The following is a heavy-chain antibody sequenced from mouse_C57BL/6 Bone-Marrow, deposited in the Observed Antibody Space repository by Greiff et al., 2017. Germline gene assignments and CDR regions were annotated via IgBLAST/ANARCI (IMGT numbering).Heavy chain of an antibody. CDR2: IHPNSGST. J-gene: IGHJ4*01. CDR3: SRGGNCGFYAMDY. D-gene: IGHD2-1*01. V-gene: IGHV1-64*01. CDR1: GYTFTSYW. Sequence: VQLQQPGAELVKPGASVKLSCKASGYTFTSYWMHWVKQRPGQGLEWIGMIHPNSGSTNYNEKFKSKATLTVDKSSSTAYMQLSSLPSEDSAVYYCSRGGNCGFYAMDYWGQGTSVTVSS.